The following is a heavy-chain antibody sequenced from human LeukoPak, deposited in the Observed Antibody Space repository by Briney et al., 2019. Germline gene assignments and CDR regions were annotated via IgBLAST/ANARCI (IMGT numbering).Heavy chain of an antibody. Sequence: GGSLRLSCAASGFTFSSCGMHWVRQAPGKGLEWVAFIRYDESDKYYAGSVKGRFTISRDNSKNTLFLQMNSLRAEDTAVYYCARDRVEMATMRAFDIWGQGTMVTVSS. CDR3: ARDRVEMATMRAFDI. CDR1: GFTFSSCG. CDR2: IRYDESDK. D-gene: IGHD5-24*01. V-gene: IGHV3-30*02. J-gene: IGHJ3*02.